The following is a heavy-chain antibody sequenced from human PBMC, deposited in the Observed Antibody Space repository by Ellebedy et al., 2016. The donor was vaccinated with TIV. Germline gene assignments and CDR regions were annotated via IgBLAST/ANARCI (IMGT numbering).Heavy chain of an antibody. Sequence: SGPTLVKPTQTLTLTCTFSGFSLTNGMCVSWIRQPPGKALEWLARIDWDDDKTYSTSLKTRLTISKDTSKNQVVLTMPNMEPVDTSTYYCARSHASDIVVEGAATPDDAFDIWGRGTKVTVSS. V-gene: IGHV2-70*11. CDR3: ARSHASDIVVEGAATPDDAFDI. J-gene: IGHJ3*02. CDR2: IDWDDDK. CDR1: GFSLTNGMC. D-gene: IGHD2-15*01.